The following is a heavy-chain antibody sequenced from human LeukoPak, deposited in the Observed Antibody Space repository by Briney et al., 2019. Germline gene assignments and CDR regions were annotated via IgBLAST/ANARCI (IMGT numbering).Heavy chain of an antibody. D-gene: IGHD5-12*01. J-gene: IGHJ6*02. Sequence: GGSLRLSCAASGFTSSSYAMIWVRQAPGKGLEWVSVINGIGTNTYYADSVKGRFTVSRDNSKNTLYLQMNSLRAEDTAVYHCAKRGGFNYYYGMDLWGQGTRVTVSS. V-gene: IGHV3-23*01. CDR3: AKRGGFNYYYGMDL. CDR2: INGIGTNT. CDR1: GFTSSSYA.